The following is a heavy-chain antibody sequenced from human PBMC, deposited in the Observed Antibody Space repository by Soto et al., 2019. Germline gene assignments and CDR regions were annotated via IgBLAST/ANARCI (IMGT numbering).Heavy chain of an antibody. D-gene: IGHD3-16*01. J-gene: IGHJ4*02. Sequence: EMQLVESGGGLVQPGGSLRLSCKASGFSFNNHWMNWVRQAPGKGLEWVAAIKSDGSAKKYVDSLRGRFTISRDNAENSLYLQMRSLRDEDTAVYYCAKDGGWGCDYWGQGTLVIVSS. CDR1: GFSFNNHW. CDR3: AKDGGWGCDY. V-gene: IGHV3-7*01. CDR2: IKSDGSAK.